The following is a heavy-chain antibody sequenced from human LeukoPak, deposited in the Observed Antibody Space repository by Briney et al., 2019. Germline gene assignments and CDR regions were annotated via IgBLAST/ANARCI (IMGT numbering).Heavy chain of an antibody. J-gene: IGHJ6*04. D-gene: IGHD6-13*01. CDR2: ISAYNGNT. V-gene: IGHV1-18*04. CDR1: GYTFTSYV. Sequence: ASVKVSCKASGYTFTSYVISWVRQAPGQGLEWMGWISAYNGNTNYAQKLQGRVTVTTDTSTSTAYMELRSLRSDDTAVYYCARASLLSAAGLLDVWGKGTTVTVSS. CDR3: ARASLLSAAGLLDV.